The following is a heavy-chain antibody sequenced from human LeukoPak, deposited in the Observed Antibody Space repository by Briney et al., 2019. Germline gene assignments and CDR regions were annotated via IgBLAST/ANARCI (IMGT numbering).Heavy chain of an antibody. D-gene: IGHD5-18*01. CDR1: GGSFSSYY. J-gene: IGHJ4*02. CDR3: AREIAYSYGFLYYFDY. V-gene: IGHV4-4*07. CDR2: IYTSGST. Sequence: KPSETLSLTCAVYGGSFSSYYWSWIRQPAGKGLEWIGRIYTSGSTNYNPSLKSRVTMSVDTSKNQFSLKLSSVTAADTAVYYCAREIAYSYGFLYYFDYWGQGTLVTVSS.